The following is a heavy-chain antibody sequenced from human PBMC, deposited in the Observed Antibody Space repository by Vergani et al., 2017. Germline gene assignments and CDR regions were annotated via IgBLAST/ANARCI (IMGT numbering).Heavy chain of an antibody. CDR2: IYYSGST. J-gene: IGHJ4*02. D-gene: IGHD1-26*01. CDR3: AASHGGY. Sequence: QVQLPESGPGLVKPSETLSLTCTVSGGSISSYYWSWIRQPPGKGLEWIGYIYYSGSTNYNPSLKSRVTISVDTSKNQFSLKLSSVTAADTAVYYCAASHGGYWGQGTLVTVSS. CDR1: GGSISSYY. V-gene: IGHV4-59*01.